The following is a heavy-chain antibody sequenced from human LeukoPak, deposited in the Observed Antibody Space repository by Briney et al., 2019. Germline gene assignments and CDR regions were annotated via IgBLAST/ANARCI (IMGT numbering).Heavy chain of an antibody. V-gene: IGHV1-2*02. D-gene: IGHD3-22*01. CDR2: INPNSGGT. J-gene: IGHJ4*02. CDR1: GYTFTGYY. CDR3: ARGARRYYDSSGYYYVHPYFDY. Sequence: GASVKVSCKTSGYTFTGYYMHWVRQAPGQGLEWMGWINPNSGGTNYAQKFQGRVTMTRDTSISTAYMELSRLRSEDTAVYYCARGARRYYDSSGYYYVHPYFDYWGQGTLVTVSS.